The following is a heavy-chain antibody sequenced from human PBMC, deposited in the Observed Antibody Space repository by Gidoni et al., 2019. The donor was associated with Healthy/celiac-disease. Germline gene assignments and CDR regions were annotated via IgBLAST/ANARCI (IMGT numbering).Heavy chain of an antibody. CDR3: ARQGGYCSSTSCYDDWFDP. CDR2: IYPGDSDT. Sequence: EVQLVQSGAEVKKPGASLKISCKGSGYSFTSYWIGWVRQMPGKGLEWMGIIYPGDSDTRYSPSFQGQVTISADKSISTAYLQWSSLKASDTAMYYCARQGGYCSSTSCYDDWFDPWGQGTLVTVSS. D-gene: IGHD2-2*01. J-gene: IGHJ5*02. V-gene: IGHV5-51*01. CDR1: GYSFTSYW.